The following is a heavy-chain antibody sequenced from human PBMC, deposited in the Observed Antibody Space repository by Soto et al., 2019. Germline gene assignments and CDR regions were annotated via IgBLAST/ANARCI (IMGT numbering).Heavy chain of an antibody. J-gene: IGHJ4*02. Sequence: QVQLVQTGAEVKTPGASVKVSCKASGYSFISYGLSCLRQAPGQGLEWGGWINANNGNTKNAQKFQGRVTITTATSTSTAYMALRSLRDDSTAVYYCARDGDSPPCDNWGQGTLVTVSS. CDR3: ARDGDSPPCDN. V-gene: IGHV1-18*01. CDR2: INANNGNT. D-gene: IGHD7-27*01. CDR1: GYSFISYG.